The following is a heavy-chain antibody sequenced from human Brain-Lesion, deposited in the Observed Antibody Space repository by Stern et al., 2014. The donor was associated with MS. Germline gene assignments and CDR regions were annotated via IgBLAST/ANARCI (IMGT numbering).Heavy chain of an antibody. CDR1: GFRFSDYY. J-gene: IGHJ4*02. D-gene: IGHD3-10*01. Sequence: VQLVESGGGLVKPGGSLRLSCAASGFRFSDYYMAWVRQAPWKGLEWVSYITGSGDITNYADSVKGRFTISRDNAKNSLHLQMNSLRAEDTAVYYCVKNHYGLDYWGQGALVTVSS. CDR2: ITGSGDIT. V-gene: IGHV3-11*01. CDR3: VKNHYGLDY.